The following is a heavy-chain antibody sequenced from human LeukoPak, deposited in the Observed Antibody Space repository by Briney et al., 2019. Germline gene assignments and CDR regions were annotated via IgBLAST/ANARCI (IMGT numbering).Heavy chain of an antibody. CDR3: ARDSGRTTGAFDI. Sequence: ASVKVSCKASGYTFTSYDINWVRQATGQGLEWMGWMNPNSGNTGYAQKLQGRVTMTRNTSISTAYMELSSLRSEGTAVYYLARDSGRTTGAFDIWGQGTMVTVSS. CDR1: GYTFTSYD. CDR2: MNPNSGNT. V-gene: IGHV1-8*01. J-gene: IGHJ3*02. D-gene: IGHD4-17*01.